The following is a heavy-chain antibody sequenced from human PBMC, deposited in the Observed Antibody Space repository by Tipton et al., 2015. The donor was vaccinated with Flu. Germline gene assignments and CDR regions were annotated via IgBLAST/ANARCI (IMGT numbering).Heavy chain of an antibody. Sequence: TLSLTCSVSGDSIGSDYFWAWIRQPPGKGLEWIGNIHKTGSTYYNASLTSRVSISVDRSKNQFSLRLTSVTAADTAVYYCARRDYSSYVSEPKNWFDPWGQGTLVTVSS. CDR3: ARRDYSSYVSEPKNWFDP. CDR1: GDSIGSDYF. J-gene: IGHJ5*02. CDR2: IHKTGST. V-gene: IGHV4-38-2*01. D-gene: IGHD4-11*01.